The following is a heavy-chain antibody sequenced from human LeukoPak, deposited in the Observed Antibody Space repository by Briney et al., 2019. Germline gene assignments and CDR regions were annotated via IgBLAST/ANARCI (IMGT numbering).Heavy chain of an antibody. CDR2: ISAYNGNT. CDR3: ARTIAVAGRGFDY. V-gene: IGHV1-18*01. J-gene: IGHJ4*02. Sequence: GAAVTVSFTASGYTFTIYGISWGRQAPGQGMEWMGWISAYNGNTNYAQKLQGRVTMSTDTSTSTAYMELRSLRSDDTAVYYCARTIAVAGRGFDYWGQGTLVTVSS. D-gene: IGHD6-19*01. CDR1: GYTFTIYG.